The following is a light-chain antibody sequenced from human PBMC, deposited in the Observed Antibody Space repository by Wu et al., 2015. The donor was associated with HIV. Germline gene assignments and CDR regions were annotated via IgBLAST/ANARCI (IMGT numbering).Light chain of an antibody. V-gene: IGKV3-15*01. CDR2: GAS. Sequence: EIVMTQSPATLSVSPGERATLSCRASQSVTSNLAWYQQKPGQAPRLLIYGASTRATGIPARFSGSGFGTEFTLTISSMQSEDFAVYYCQQYNNWLPYTFGQGTKLEI. J-gene: IGKJ2*01. CDR3: QQYNNWLPYT. CDR1: QSVTSN.